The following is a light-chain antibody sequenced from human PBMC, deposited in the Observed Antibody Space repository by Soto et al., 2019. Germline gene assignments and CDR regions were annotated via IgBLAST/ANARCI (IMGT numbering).Light chain of an antibody. CDR1: ALPKQY. Sequence: SYELTQPPSVSVSPGQTARITCSGDALPKQYAYWYQQKPGQAPVLVIYKDSERASGIPERFSGSSSGTTVTLTISGVQAEDEADYYCQSADSTYVVFGGGTKVTVL. CDR2: KDS. V-gene: IGLV3-25*03. J-gene: IGLJ2*01. CDR3: QSADSTYVV.